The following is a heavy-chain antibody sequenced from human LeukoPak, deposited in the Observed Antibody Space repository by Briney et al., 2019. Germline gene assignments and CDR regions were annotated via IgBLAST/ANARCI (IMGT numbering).Heavy chain of an antibody. CDR3: AKDPNGDYIGTFDM. D-gene: IGHD4-17*01. CDR2: ISASGDVT. V-gene: IGHV3-23*01. Sequence: GGSLRLSCAASRFSFSTYPMGWVRQAPGKGLEWVSGISASGDVTFHADPVKGRFTISRDNSKNTLYLQMTSLRAEDTAIYYCAKDPNGDYIGTFDMWGQGTMVTVSS. CDR1: RFSFSTYP. J-gene: IGHJ3*02.